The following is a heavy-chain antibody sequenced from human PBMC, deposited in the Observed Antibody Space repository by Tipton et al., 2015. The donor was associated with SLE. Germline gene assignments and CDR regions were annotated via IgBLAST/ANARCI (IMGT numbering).Heavy chain of an antibody. V-gene: IGHV4-59*01. CDR1: GGSISSYN. J-gene: IGHJ4*02. CDR3: AREGTLTTSCFDY. CDR2: IYYSGST. D-gene: IGHD4-17*01. Sequence: LRLSCTVSGGSISSYNWSWIRQPPGKGLEWIGYIYYSGSTNYNPSLKSRVTISVDTSKNQFSLKLSSVTAADTAVYYCAREGTLTTSCFDYWGQGTLVTVSS.